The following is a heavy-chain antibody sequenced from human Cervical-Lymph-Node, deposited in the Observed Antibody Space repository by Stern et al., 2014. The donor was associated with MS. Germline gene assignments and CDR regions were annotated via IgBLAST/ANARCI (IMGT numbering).Heavy chain of an antibody. Sequence: QLQLQESGPRLVKPSETLSLTCSVSGGSLSDSTYYWDWIRQSPGKGLEWIGSISHSGTTSYNPAITSRVTLSVDTSNNQLSLKLHFVTAADTAVFYCARRVVDWYFDVWGRGTLVTVSS. V-gene: IGHV4-39*01. CDR2: ISHSGTT. J-gene: IGHJ2*01. CDR1: GGSLSDSTYY. CDR3: ARRVVDWYFDV. D-gene: IGHD2-15*01.